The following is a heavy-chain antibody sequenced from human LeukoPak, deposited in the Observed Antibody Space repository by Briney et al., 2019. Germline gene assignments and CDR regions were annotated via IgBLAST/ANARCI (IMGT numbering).Heavy chain of an antibody. CDR1: GFTFSSYW. D-gene: IGHD2-15*01. Sequence: QPGGSLRLSCAASGFTFSSYWMHWVRHAPGKGLVWVSRINSDGSSTSYADSVKGRFTISRDNAKNTLYLQMNSLRAEDTAVYYCARVKDCSGGSCYLFFNYMDVWGKGTTVTVSS. CDR2: INSDGSST. V-gene: IGHV3-74*01. J-gene: IGHJ6*03. CDR3: ARVKDCSGGSCYLFFNYMDV.